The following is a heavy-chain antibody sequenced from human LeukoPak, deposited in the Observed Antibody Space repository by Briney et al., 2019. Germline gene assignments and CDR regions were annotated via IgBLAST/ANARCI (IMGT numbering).Heavy chain of an antibody. Sequence: SETLSLTCTVSGGSISSYYWSWIRQPPGKGLEWIGYIYYSGSTNYNPSLKSRVTISVDTSKNQFSLKLSSVTAADTAVYYCARDFRSDYGDYVGLYFWGQGTLVTVSS. CDR3: ARDFRSDYGDYVGLYF. J-gene: IGHJ4*02. D-gene: IGHD4-17*01. CDR2: IYYSGST. CDR1: GGSISSYY. V-gene: IGHV4-59*01.